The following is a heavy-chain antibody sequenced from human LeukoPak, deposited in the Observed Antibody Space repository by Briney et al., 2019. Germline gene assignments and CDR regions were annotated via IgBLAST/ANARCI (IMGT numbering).Heavy chain of an antibody. J-gene: IGHJ3*02. D-gene: IGHD6-13*01. V-gene: IGHV4-61*08. CDR2: IYYSGST. CDR3: ARVNPGYRPDASDI. Sequence: SQTLSLTCAVSGGSISSGGYSWSWIRQPPGKGLEWIGYIYYSGSTNYNPSLKSRVTISVDTSKNQFSLKLSSVTAADTAVYYCARVNPGYRPDASDIWGQGTMVTVSS. CDR1: GGSISSGGYS.